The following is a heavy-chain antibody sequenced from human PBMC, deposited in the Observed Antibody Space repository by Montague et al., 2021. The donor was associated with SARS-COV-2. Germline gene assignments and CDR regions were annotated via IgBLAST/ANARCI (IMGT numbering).Heavy chain of an antibody. CDR1: GGSISSNNYY. V-gene: IGHV4-39*02. D-gene: IGHD5-12*01. CDR3: ARRGRKLLPVATTIGGFDI. CDR2: IYDSGST. J-gene: IGHJ3*02. Sequence: SETLSLTCTVSGGSISSNNYYWDSIRQPPGKGLEWIGSIYDSGSTYYNPSLKSRVTISVDTSKNHFSLKLNSVTAADTAVYYCARRGRKLLPVATTIGGFDIWGQGTMVTVSS.